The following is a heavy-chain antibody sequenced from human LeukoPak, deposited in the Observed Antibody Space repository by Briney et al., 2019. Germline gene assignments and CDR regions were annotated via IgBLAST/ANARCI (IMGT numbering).Heavy chain of an antibody. J-gene: IGHJ4*02. D-gene: IGHD2-15*01. CDR1: GFTFSSYW. V-gene: IGHV3-7*01. Sequence: GGSLRLSCASSGFTFSSYWMIWVRPAPGYGLDWLANIKQDGSEKNYVDSVKGRFTISRDNAKNSLYLQMNSLRAEGTAVYYCARELVVVVAATLDYWGQGTLVTVSS. CDR3: ARELVVVVAATLDY. CDR2: IKQDGSEK.